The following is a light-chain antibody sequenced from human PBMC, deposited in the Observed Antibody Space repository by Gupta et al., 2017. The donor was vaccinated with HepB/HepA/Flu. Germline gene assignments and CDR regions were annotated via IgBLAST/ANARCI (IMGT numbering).Light chain of an antibody. Sequence: DIQMTHSPSSLSASVGDRVTIPCRASQSISSYLNWYQQKPGKAPKLLIYAASSLQSGVPSRFSGSGSGTDFTLTISSLQPEDFATYYCRQSDSTPWTFGQGTKVEIK. CDR3: RQSDSTPWT. CDR1: QSISSY. V-gene: IGKV1-39*01. CDR2: AAS. J-gene: IGKJ1*01.